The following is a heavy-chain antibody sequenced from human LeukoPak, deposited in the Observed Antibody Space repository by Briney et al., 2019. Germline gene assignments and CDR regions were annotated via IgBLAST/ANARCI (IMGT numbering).Heavy chain of an antibody. CDR1: GGSISSSSYY. V-gene: IGHV4-39*01. D-gene: IGHD4-17*01. CDR3: AICYGANEGSFDY. CDR2: IYYSGST. J-gene: IGHJ4*02. Sequence: SETLSLTCTVSGGSISSSSYYWGWIRQPPGKGLEWIGSIYYSGSTYYNPSLKSRVTISVDTSKNQFSLKLSSVTAADTAVYYCAICYGANEGSFDYWGQGTLVTVSS.